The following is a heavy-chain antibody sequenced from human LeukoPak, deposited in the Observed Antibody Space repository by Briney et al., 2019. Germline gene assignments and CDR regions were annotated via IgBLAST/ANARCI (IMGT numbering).Heavy chain of an antibody. CDR3: ARAPDSEDY. D-gene: IGHD2-21*02. Sequence: GGSLRLPCAASGFTFSDYYMSWIRQAPGKGLEWVSYISGSSSYTNYADSVKGRFTISRDNAKNSLYLQMNSLRAEDTAVYYCARAPDSEDYWGQGTLVTVSS. CDR1: GFTFSDYY. J-gene: IGHJ4*02. CDR2: ISGSSSYT. V-gene: IGHV3-11*05.